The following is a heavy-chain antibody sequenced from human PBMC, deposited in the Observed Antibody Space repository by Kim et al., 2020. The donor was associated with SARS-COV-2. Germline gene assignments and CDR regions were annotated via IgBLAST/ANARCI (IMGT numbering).Heavy chain of an antibody. CDR1: GYTFTSYA. J-gene: IGHJ4*02. CDR3: ARAPYSGTYFTH. D-gene: IGHD1-26*01. V-gene: IGHV1-3*01. Sequence: ASVKVSCKASGYTFTSYAIHWVRQAPGQRLEWMGWINAGSGDTKFSQKFQGRVTITRDTSASTAYMELSSLRSEDTAVFYCARAPYSGTYFTHWGQGTLVTVSS. CDR2: INAGSGDT.